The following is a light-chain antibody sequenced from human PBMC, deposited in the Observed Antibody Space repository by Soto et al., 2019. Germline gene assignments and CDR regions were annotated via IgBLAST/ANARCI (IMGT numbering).Light chain of an antibody. Sequence: QSVLTQPPSVSGAPGQTVTMSCTGNSSNIGAGHVVHWYQQLPGTAPKLLIFANTNRPSGVPDRFSVSKSDTSASLAITGLQLEDAAEYYCQSYDTSLSVVVFGGGTKLTVL. V-gene: IGLV1-40*01. CDR1: SSNIGAGHV. CDR3: QSYDTSLSVVV. CDR2: ANT. J-gene: IGLJ2*01.